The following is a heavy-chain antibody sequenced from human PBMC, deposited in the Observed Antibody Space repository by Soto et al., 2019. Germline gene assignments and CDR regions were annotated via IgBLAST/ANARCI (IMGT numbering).Heavy chain of an antibody. Sequence: GSLLPPCSASGFTFSNYGMSWVRQAAGKGLEWVSAISGSGGSTYYADSVKGRFTISRDNSKNTLYLQMNSLRAEDTDVYYCAKAYSGSGYLSLDYWGQGTLVTVYS. D-gene: IGHD3-22*01. V-gene: IGHV3-23*01. CDR2: ISGSGGST. CDR1: GFTFSNYG. CDR3: AKAYSGSGYLSLDY. J-gene: IGHJ4*02.